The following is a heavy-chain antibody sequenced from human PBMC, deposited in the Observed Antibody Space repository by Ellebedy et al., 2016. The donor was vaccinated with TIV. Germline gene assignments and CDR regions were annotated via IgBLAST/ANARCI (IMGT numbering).Heavy chain of an antibody. D-gene: IGHD6-6*01. Sequence: SVKVSXKASRGTFSSYAISWVRQAPGQGLEWMGGIIPIFGTANYAQKFQGRVTITADESTSTAYMELSSLRSEDTAVYYCAGRQLVTRMGYYYYGMDVWGQGTTVTVSS. CDR1: RGTFSSYA. V-gene: IGHV1-69*13. CDR3: AGRQLVTRMGYYYYGMDV. J-gene: IGHJ6*02. CDR2: IIPIFGTA.